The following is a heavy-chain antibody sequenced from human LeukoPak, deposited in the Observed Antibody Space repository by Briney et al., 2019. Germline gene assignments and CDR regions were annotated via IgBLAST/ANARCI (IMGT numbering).Heavy chain of an antibody. CDR1: GFTFSSYA. CDR2: ISGSGGST. Sequence: PGGSLRLSCAASGFTFSSYAMSWVRQAPGKGLKWVSGISGSGGSTYYADSVKGRFTISRDNSKNTLYLQMNSLRAEDTAVYYCAGGSSCWYYFDFWGQGTLVTVSS. CDR3: AGGSSCWYYFDF. V-gene: IGHV3-23*01. D-gene: IGHD6-19*01. J-gene: IGHJ4*02.